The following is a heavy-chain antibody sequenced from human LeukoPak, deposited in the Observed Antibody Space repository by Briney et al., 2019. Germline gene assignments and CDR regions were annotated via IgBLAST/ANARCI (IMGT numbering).Heavy chain of an antibody. Sequence: SGTLSLTCAVSGGSISSSNWWSWVRQPPGEGLEWIGEIYHSGSTNYNPSLKSRVTISVDKSKNQFSLKLSSVTAADTVVYYCARDLTVRGVISFDYWGQGTLVTVSS. D-gene: IGHD3-10*01. CDR3: ARDLTVRGVISFDY. J-gene: IGHJ4*02. CDR2: IYHSGST. CDR1: GGSISSSNW. V-gene: IGHV4-4*02.